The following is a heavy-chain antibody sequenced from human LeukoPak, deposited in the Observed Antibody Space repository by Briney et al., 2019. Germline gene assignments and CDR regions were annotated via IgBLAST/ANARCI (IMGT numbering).Heavy chain of an antibody. D-gene: IGHD2-2*01. CDR3: AKCGVGSSTSCYAGGGWFDP. CDR2: IWYDGSNK. V-gene: IGHV3-33*06. CDR1: GFTFSSYS. Sequence: GGSLRLSCAASGFTFSSYSMHWVRQAPGKGLEWVAVIWYDGSNKYYADSVKGRFTISRDNSKNTLYLQMNSLRAEDTAVYYCAKCGVGSSTSCYAGGGWFDPWGQGTLVTVSS. J-gene: IGHJ5*02.